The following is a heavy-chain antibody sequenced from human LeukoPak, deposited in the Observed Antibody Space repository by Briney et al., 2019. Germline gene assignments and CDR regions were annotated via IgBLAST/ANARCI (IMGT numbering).Heavy chain of an antibody. V-gene: IGHV4-59*08. CDR2: IYYSGST. D-gene: IGHD3-22*01. CDR3: ARLNNYYYDSSGSPGFDY. Sequence: PSETLSLTCTVSGGSISSYYWSWIRQPPGKGLEWIGYIYYSGSTNYNPSLKSRVTISVDTSKNQFSLKLSSVTAADTAVYYCARLNNYYYDSSGSPGFDYWGQGTLVTVSS. CDR1: GGSISSYY. J-gene: IGHJ4*02.